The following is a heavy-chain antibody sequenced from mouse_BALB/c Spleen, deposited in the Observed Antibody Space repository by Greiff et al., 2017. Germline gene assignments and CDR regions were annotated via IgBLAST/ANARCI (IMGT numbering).Heavy chain of an antibody. CDR1: GFSLTSYG. Sequence: VQGVESGPGLVAPSQSLSITCTVSGFSLTSYGVHWVRQPPGKGLEWLGVIWAGGSTNYNSALMSRLSISKDNSKSQVFLKMNSLQTDDTAMYYWARERGGAPFAYWGQGTLVTVSA. J-gene: IGHJ3*01. V-gene: IGHV2-9*02. CDR3: ARERGGAPFAY. CDR2: IWAGGST.